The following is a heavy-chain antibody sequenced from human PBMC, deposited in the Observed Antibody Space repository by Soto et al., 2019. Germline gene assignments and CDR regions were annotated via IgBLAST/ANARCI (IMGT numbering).Heavy chain of an antibody. CDR1: GGSISRYY. Sequence: QVQLQESGPGLVKPSETLSLTCTVSGGSISRYYWSWIRQPPGKGLEWIGSIYYSGSTNYSPSLKSRATVPGDTSKNQFSLKLSSVTAADTAVYYCARTYGDYVFDYWGQGTLVTVSS. D-gene: IGHD4-17*01. V-gene: IGHV4-59*01. CDR3: ARTYGDYVFDY. J-gene: IGHJ4*02. CDR2: IYYSGST.